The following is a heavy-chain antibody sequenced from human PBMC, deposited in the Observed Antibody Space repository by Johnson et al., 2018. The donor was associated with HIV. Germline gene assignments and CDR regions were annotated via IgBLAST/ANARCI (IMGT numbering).Heavy chain of an antibody. CDR1: GFTFSNAW. J-gene: IGHJ3*01. D-gene: IGHD2-21*02. V-gene: IGHV3-15*01. CDR2: IKRKTDGGTT. CDR3: TADLSDCTCHDCYNAFHL. Sequence: EVQLVESGGGLVKPGGSLRLSCAASGFTFSNAWMSWVRQAPGKGLEWVGRIKRKTDGGTTDYDAPVKGRFTLSRDDSKQTLFLPMNSLKTEDTALYYCTADLSDCTCHDCYNAFHLWGQGAKITVS.